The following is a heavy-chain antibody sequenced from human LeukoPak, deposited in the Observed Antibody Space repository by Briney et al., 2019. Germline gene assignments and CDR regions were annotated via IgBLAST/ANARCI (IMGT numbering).Heavy chain of an antibody. CDR3: AKPYYDSSGYYYDYFDY. V-gene: IGHV3-30*04. CDR1: GFTFSSYA. Sequence: GGSLRLSCAASGFTFSSYAMHWVRQAPGKGLEWVAVISYDGSNKYYADSVKGRFTISRDNSKNTLYLQMNSLRAEDTAVYYCAKPYYDSSGYYYDYFDYWGQGTLVTVSS. D-gene: IGHD3-22*01. CDR2: ISYDGSNK. J-gene: IGHJ4*02.